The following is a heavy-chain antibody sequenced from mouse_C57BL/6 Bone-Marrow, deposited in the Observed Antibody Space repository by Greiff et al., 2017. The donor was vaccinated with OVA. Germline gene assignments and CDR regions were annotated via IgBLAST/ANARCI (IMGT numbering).Heavy chain of an antibody. CDR1: GFNIKDYY. CDR2: IDPEDGET. D-gene: IGHD1-1*01. V-gene: IGHV14-2*01. CDR3: ARSVITTVVAPNYFDY. J-gene: IGHJ2*01. Sequence: VQLQQSGAELVKPGASVKLSCTASGFNIKDYYMHWVKQRTEKGLEWIGRIDPEDGETKYAPKFQGKATTTADTSYNTAYLQLSSLTSEDTAVYYCARSVITTVVAPNYFDYWGQGTTLTVSS.